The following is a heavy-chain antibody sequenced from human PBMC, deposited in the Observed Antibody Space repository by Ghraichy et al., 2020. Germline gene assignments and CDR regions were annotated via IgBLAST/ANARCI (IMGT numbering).Heavy chain of an antibody. J-gene: IGHJ3*02. Sequence: SETLSLTCAVYGGSFSGYYWSWIRQPPGKGLEWIGEINHSGSTNYNPYLKRRVPISVDTSKNQFSLKLSSVTAADTAVYYCARDQGYCSGGSCYSRAFDIWGQGTMVTVSS. D-gene: IGHD2-15*01. V-gene: IGHV4-34*01. CDR2: INHSGST. CDR1: GGSFSGYY. CDR3: ARDQGYCSGGSCYSRAFDI.